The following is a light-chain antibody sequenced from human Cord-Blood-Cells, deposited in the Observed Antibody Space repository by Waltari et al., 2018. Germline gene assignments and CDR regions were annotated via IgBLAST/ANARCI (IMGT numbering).Light chain of an antibody. CDR3: QQYYSTPYT. CDR2: WAS. V-gene: IGKV4-1*01. Sequence: DLVMTQSPDSLAVSLGERATINCKSSQSVLYSSNNKNYLAWYQQKPGQPPKLLIYWASTRESGVPDRFSGSGSGTDFTLTIISLQAEDVAVYYCQQYYSTPYTFGQGTKLEIK. J-gene: IGKJ2*01. CDR1: QSVLYSSNNKNY.